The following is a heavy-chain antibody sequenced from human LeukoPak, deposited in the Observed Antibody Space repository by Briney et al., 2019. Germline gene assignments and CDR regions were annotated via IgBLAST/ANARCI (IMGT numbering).Heavy chain of an antibody. D-gene: IGHD1-26*01. CDR2: IDPNSGGT. CDR3: ARSVVGDIDY. CDR1: GYTLTGYY. J-gene: IGHJ4*02. V-gene: IGHV1-2*02. Sequence: ASVKVSCKASGYTLTGYYMHWVRQAPGQGLEWMGWIDPNSGGTNYAQKFQGRVTLTXDTSISTAYMELSRLRSDDTAVYYCARSVVGDIDYWGQGTLVTVSS.